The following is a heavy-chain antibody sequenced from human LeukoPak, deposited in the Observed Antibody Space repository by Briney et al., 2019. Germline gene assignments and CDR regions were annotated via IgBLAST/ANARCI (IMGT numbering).Heavy chain of an antibody. CDR1: GFTFSSYG. CDR2: ISYDGSNK. J-gene: IGHJ6*02. V-gene: IGHV3-30*18. Sequence: GGSLRLSCAASGFTFSSYGMPWVRQAPGKGLEWVAVISYDGSNKYYADSVKGRSTISRDNSKNTLYLQMNSLRAEDTAVYYCAKDQLTSYCGGDCYYYYYYYGMDVWGQGTTVTVSS. D-gene: IGHD2-21*02. CDR3: AKDQLTSYCGGDCYYYYYYYGMDV.